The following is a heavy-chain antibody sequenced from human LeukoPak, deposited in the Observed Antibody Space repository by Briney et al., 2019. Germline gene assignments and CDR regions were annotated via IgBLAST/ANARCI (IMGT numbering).Heavy chain of an antibody. CDR2: IYITNTGST. CDR1: GASISNYY. J-gene: IGHJ3*02. D-gene: IGHD4-23*01. Sequence: SETLSLTCTVSGASISNYYWSWIRQPPGEGLEWIGYIYITNTGSTNNNLSLKSRVTISVDTSENQFSLKVSSVTAADTAFYYCARGALLYAGNPHHGFDIWGQGTMVTVSS. CDR3: ARGALLYAGNPHHGFDI. V-gene: IGHV4-59*12.